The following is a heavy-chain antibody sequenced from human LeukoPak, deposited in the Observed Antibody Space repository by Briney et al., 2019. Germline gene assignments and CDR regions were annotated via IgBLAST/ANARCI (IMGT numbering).Heavy chain of an antibody. J-gene: IGHJ4*02. D-gene: IGHD2-15*01. CDR2: MYYSGIT. CDR1: GGSIFNSNYY. V-gene: IGHV4-39*07. CDR3: ARDNIVVVAATKAYYFDY. Sequence: PSETLSLTCSASGGSIFNSNYYWGWIRQSPGRGLEWIGSMYYSGITYYNPSLKSRVTISVDTSKNQFSLKLSSVTAADTAVYYCARDNIVVVAATKAYYFDYWGQGTLVTVSP.